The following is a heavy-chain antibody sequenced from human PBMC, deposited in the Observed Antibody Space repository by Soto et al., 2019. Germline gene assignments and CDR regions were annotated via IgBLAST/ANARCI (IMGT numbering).Heavy chain of an antibody. D-gene: IGHD2-2*01. V-gene: IGHV1-58*01. CDR3: AADCSSRSFHF. CDR2: IVGGSGST. CDR1: GFTHTSAD. Sequence: QLQLMQSGPEVKKPGTSVKVSCKASGFTHTSADVQWVRQTRGQRLEWIGWIVGGSGSTNYAQQFQGRLAITRDMCTSTVYMELSSLGSESAAVYYCAADCSSRSFHFWGQGTVVTVSA. J-gene: IGHJ4*02.